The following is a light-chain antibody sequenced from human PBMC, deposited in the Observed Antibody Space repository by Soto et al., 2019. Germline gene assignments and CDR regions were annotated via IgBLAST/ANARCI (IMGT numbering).Light chain of an antibody. CDR3: QHYNNWPYP. CDR1: QSVSSN. CDR2: GAS. Sequence: EIVMTQSPATLAVSPGERAALSRRASQSVSSNFAWYQQKPGQAPRLLIYGASSRATGTPARFSGSGSGTEFTLTISSLQSEDFPVYYCQHYNNWPYPFGLRTKLEMK. J-gene: IGKJ2*01. V-gene: IGKV3-15*01.